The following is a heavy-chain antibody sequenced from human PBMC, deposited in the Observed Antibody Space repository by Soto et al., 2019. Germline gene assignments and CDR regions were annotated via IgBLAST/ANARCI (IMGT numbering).Heavy chain of an antibody. D-gene: IGHD5-12*01. CDR1: GYTFTSYD. Sequence: ASVKVSCKASGYTFTSYDINWVRQATGQGLEWMGWMNPNSGNTGYAQKFQGRVTMTRNTSISTAYMELSSLRSEDTAVYYCARGKWPEGNWFDPWDQGTLVTVSS. CDR2: MNPNSGNT. V-gene: IGHV1-8*01. J-gene: IGHJ5*02. CDR3: ARGKWPEGNWFDP.